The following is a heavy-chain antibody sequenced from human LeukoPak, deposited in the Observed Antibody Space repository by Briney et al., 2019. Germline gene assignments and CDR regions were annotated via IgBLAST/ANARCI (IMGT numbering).Heavy chain of an antibody. CDR2: IWYDGSNK. V-gene: IGHV3-33*01. CDR1: GFTFSSYG. J-gene: IGHJ5*02. Sequence: GGSLRLSCAASGFTFSSYGMHWVRQAPGKGLEWVAVIWYDGSNKYYADSVEGRFTISRDNSKNTLYLQMNSLRAEDTAVYYCARGGGGDGLRDWFDPWGQGTLVTVSS. D-gene: IGHD4-17*01. CDR3: ARGGGGDGLRDWFDP.